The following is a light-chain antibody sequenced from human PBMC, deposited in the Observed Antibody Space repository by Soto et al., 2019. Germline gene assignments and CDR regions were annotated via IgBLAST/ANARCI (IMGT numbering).Light chain of an antibody. J-gene: IGKJ1*01. Sequence: EIVLTQSRGTLSLSPGERATLSCRASQSVSSTYLAWYQQKPGQAPRPLIYGASSRATGIPDRFSGSGSGTDFTLTISRLEPEDFAVYYCQQYGSSPHTFGQGTTVEIK. CDR2: GAS. V-gene: IGKV3-20*01. CDR1: QSVSSTY. CDR3: QQYGSSPHT.